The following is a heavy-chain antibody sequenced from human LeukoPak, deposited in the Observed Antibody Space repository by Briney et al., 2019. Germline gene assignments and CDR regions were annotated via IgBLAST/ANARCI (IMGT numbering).Heavy chain of an antibody. CDR3: ARDSGIGGTGNEFDY. CDR1: GFSFSNFE. CDR2: ISEDATTV. J-gene: IGHJ4*02. D-gene: IGHD6-19*01. Sequence: PGGSLRLSCEASGFSFSNFEMNWVRQPPGKGLEWVAYISEDATTVYYADSVRGRFTISRDDAKSSLYLQMSSLRAEDTAVYYCARDSGIGGTGNEFDYWGQGTLVTVSS. V-gene: IGHV3-48*03.